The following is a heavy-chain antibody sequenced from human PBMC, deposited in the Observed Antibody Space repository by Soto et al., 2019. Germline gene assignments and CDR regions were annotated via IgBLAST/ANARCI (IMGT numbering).Heavy chain of an antibody. V-gene: IGHV1-46*01. CDR2: MNPSGCST. Sequence: ASVKVSCKASGYTFTTYYMYWVRQAPGQGLEWMGIMNPSGCSTSYAQKFQGRVTMTRDTSISTAYMELSRLRSDDTAVYYCARLRSSGWFYFDYWRQGTLVTVSS. CDR1: GYTFTTYY. CDR3: ARLRSSGWFYFDY. D-gene: IGHD6-19*01. J-gene: IGHJ4*02.